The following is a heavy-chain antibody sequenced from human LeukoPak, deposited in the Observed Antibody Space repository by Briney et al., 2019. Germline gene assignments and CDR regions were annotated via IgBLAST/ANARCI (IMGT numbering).Heavy chain of an antibody. J-gene: IGHJ5*02. CDR1: GYTFTGYY. CDR2: IIPIFGTA. D-gene: IGHD3-10*01. V-gene: IGHV1-69*13. CDR3: ARDRAVRGVVP. Sequence: ASVKVSCKASGYTFTGYYMHWVRQAPGQGLEWMGGIIPIFGTANYAQKFQGRVTITADESTSTAYMELSSLRSEDTAVYYCARDRAVRGVVPWGQGTLVTVSS.